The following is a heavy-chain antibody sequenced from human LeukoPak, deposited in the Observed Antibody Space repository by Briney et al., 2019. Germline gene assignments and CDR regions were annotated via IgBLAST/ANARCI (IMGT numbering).Heavy chain of an antibody. J-gene: IGHJ4*02. D-gene: IGHD6-19*01. V-gene: IGHV4-34*01. CDR1: GFTFGSYQ. CDR3: ARGFGSGWSTLFDY. CDR2: INHSGTT. Sequence: NPGGSLRLSCTVSGFTFGSYQMNWIRQSPGKGLEWIEEINHSGTTSYNPSLKSRVTISVDTSKNQFSLKLSSVTAADTTVYYCARGFGSGWSTLFDYWGQGTLVTVSS.